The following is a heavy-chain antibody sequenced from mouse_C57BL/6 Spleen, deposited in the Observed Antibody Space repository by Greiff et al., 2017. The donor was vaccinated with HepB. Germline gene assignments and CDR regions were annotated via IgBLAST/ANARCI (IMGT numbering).Heavy chain of an antibody. J-gene: IGHJ4*01. V-gene: IGHV1-4*01. CDR3: ARLDSNFAMDY. Sequence: QVQLKQSGAELARPGASVKMSCKASGYTFTSYTMHWVKQRPGQGLEWIGYINPSSGYTKYNQKFKDKATLTADKSSSTAYMQLSSLTSEDSAVYYCARLDSNFAMDYWGQGTSVTVSS. CDR2: INPSSGYT. CDR1: GYTFTSYT. D-gene: IGHD2-5*01.